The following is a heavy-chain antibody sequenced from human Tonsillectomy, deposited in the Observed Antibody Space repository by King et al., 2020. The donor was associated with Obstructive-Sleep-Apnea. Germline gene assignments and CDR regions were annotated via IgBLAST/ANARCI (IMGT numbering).Heavy chain of an antibody. D-gene: IGHD2-2*01. CDR2: ISSSSSYI. V-gene: IGHV3-21*01. CDR3: VRDGECQLPLLDF. CDR1: GFIFSTYT. Sequence: EVQLVESGGGLVKPGGSLRLSCAASGFIFSTYTMNSVRQSPGKGLEWVSFISSSSSYIYYADSVKGRFTISRDNAKNSLYLQMNSLRAKDTALYYCVRDGECQLPLLDFWGQGTLVTVSS. J-gene: IGHJ4*02.